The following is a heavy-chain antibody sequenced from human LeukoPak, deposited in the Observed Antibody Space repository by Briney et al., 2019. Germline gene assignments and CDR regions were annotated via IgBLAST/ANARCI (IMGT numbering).Heavy chain of an antibody. CDR3: ARDSSPDSSGYYY. D-gene: IGHD3-22*01. V-gene: IGHV3-7*01. Sequence: PGGSLRLSCAASGFTFSRYDMSWVRQAPGKGPEWVANIKEDGSEKHYVDSVKGRFTISRDNAKNSLYLQMSSLRAEDTAVYYCARDSSPDSSGYYYWGQGTLVIVSS. J-gene: IGHJ4*02. CDR1: GFTFSRYD. CDR2: IKEDGSEK.